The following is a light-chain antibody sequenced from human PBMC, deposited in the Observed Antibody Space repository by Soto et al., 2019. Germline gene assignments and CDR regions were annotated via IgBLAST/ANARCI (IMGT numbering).Light chain of an antibody. CDR1: QSVSSSY. CDR3: QQYSSSPPEFT. Sequence: ESVLTQSPGTLSLSPGERATLSCRASQSVSSSYLAWYQQRPGQAPRLLLFGASYRATGIPDRFSGSGSGTDFTLTISRLEPEDFAVYYCQQYSSSPPEFTFGPGTKVDSK. CDR2: GAS. J-gene: IGKJ3*01. V-gene: IGKV3-20*01.